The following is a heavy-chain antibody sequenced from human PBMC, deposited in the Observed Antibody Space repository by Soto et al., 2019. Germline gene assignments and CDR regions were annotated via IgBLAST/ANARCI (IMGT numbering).Heavy chain of an antibody. J-gene: IGHJ5*02. CDR2: ISAYNGNT. CDR3: ASSLAVAGISSWFDP. CDR1: GYTFTSYG. V-gene: IGHV1-18*04. Sequence: ASVKVSCKASGYTFTSYGISWVRQAPGQGLEWMGWISAYNGNTNYAQKLQGRVTMTTDTSTSTAYMELRSLSSDDTAVYYCASSLAVAGISSWFDPWGKGTLVTVSS. D-gene: IGHD6-19*01.